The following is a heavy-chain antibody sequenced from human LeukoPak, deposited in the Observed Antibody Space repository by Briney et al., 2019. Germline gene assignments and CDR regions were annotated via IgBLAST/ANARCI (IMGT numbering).Heavy chain of an antibody. V-gene: IGHV3-30*18. J-gene: IGHJ4*02. Sequence: GGSLRLSCAASGFTFSSYGMHWVRQAPGKGLEWVAVISYDGSNKYYADSVKGRFTISRDNSKNTLYLQMNSLRAEDTAVYYCAKSGESSGWCWDFDYWGQGTLVTVSS. CDR2: ISYDGSNK. CDR3: AKSGESSGWCWDFDY. CDR1: GFTFSSYG. D-gene: IGHD6-19*01.